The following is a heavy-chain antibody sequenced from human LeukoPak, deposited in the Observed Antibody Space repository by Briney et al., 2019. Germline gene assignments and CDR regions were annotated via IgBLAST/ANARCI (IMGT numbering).Heavy chain of an antibody. V-gene: IGHV4-30-2*01. D-gene: IGHD2-2*01. J-gene: IGHJ4*02. CDR3: ASSLCSSTSCYFDY. CDR2: IYHSGST. Sequence: SQTLSLTCTVSGGSISSGGYYWSWIRQPPGKGLEWIGYIYHSGSTYYNPSLKSRVTISVDRSKNQFSLKLSSVTAADTAVYYCASSLCSSTSCYFDYWGQGTLVTVSS. CDR1: GGSISSGGYY.